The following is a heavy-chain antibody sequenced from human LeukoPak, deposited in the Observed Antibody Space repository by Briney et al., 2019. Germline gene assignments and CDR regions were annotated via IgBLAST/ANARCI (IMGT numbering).Heavy chain of an antibody. J-gene: IGHJ4*02. D-gene: IGHD3-10*01. Sequence: GGSLRLSCAASGFTFSSYGMHWVRQAPGKGLEWVAVIWYDGSNKYYADSVKGRFTISRDNSKNTLYLQMNSLRAEDTAVYYCAKEYGSGRYYFDNWGQGTLVTVSS. V-gene: IGHV3-33*06. CDR1: GFTFSSYG. CDR2: IWYDGSNK. CDR3: AKEYGSGRYYFDN.